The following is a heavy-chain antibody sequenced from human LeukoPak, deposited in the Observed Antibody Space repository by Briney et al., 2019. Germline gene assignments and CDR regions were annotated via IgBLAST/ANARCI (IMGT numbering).Heavy chain of an antibody. Sequence: KPGGSLRLSCAASGFTFSSYWMHWVRQAPGKGLVWVSRINSDGSSTSYADSVKGRFTISRDNAKNTLYLQMNSLRAEDTAVYYCARFSIAVAGFAPWGQGTLVTVSS. V-gene: IGHV3-74*01. D-gene: IGHD6-19*01. CDR3: ARFSIAVAGFAP. CDR1: GFTFSSYW. J-gene: IGHJ4*02. CDR2: INSDGSST.